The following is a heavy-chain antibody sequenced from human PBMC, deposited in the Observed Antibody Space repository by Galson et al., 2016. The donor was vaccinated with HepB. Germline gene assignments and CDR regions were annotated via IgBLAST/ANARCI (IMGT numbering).Heavy chain of an antibody. J-gene: IGHJ4*02. V-gene: IGHV3-53*01. Sequence: SLRLSCAASGFTVSSDYMSWVRQTPGKGLEWVSVIYSGGYTSYADSVKGRFTISRDNSKNILYLQMNSLRAEDTAVYYCARSSGYYRFDYWGQGTLVAVSS. CDR1: GFTVSSDY. D-gene: IGHD3-22*01. CDR3: ARSSGYYRFDY. CDR2: IYSGGYT.